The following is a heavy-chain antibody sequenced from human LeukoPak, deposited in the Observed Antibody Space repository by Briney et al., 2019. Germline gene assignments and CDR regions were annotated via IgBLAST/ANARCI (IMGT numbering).Heavy chain of an antibody. CDR3: ARGAGWLPLV. D-gene: IGHD5-24*01. CDR2: IYYSGST. CDR1: SGSISSGVYY. Sequence: SQTLSLTCPVSSGSISSGVYYWSWIRQHPGKGLEWIGYIYYSGSTYYNPSLKSRVTISVDTSKNQFSLKLSSVTAADTAVYYCARGAGWLPLVWGQGTLVTVSS. J-gene: IGHJ4*02. V-gene: IGHV4-31*03.